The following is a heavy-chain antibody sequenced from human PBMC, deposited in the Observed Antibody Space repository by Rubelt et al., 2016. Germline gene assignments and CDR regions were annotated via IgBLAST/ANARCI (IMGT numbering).Heavy chain of an antibody. Sequence: YDGSNKYYADSVKGRFTISRDNSKNTLYLQMNSLRAEDTAVYYCARVRSVAARGAMDYWGQGTLVTVSS. CDR3: ARVRSVAARGAMDY. J-gene: IGHJ4*02. CDR2: YDGSNK. V-gene: IGHV3-30*01. D-gene: IGHD6-6*01.